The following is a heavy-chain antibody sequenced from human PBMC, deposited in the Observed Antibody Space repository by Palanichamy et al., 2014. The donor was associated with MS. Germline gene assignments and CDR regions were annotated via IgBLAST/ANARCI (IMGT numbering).Heavy chain of an antibody. CDR3: ARSEYCSSSKIHGWFDP. CDR1: GGSFSGYY. CDR2: INHSGST. Sequence: QVQLQQWGAGLLKPSETLSLTCAVYGGSFSGYYWSWIRQPPGKGLEWIGEINHSGSTNYNPSLKSRVTISVDTSKNQFSLKLSSVTAADTAVYYCARSEYCSSSKIHGWFDPWGQGTLVTVSS. J-gene: IGHJ5*02. V-gene: IGHV4-34*01. D-gene: IGHD6-6*01.